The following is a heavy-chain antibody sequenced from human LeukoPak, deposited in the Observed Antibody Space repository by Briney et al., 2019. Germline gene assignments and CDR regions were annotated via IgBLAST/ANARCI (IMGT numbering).Heavy chain of an antibody. D-gene: IGHD5-18*01. Sequence: PGGSLRLSRAASGFTFSSYAMSWVRQAPGKGLEWVSAISGSGGSTYYADSVKGRFTISRDNSKNTLYLQMNSLRAEDTAVYYCAKDDSYAPSSPDYWGQGTLVTVSS. CDR2: ISGSGGST. CDR3: AKDDSYAPSSPDY. V-gene: IGHV3-23*01. CDR1: GFTFSSYA. J-gene: IGHJ4*02.